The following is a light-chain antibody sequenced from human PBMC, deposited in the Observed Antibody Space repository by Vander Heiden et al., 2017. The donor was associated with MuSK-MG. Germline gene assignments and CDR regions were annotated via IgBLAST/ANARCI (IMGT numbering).Light chain of an antibody. CDR2: AAS. CDR1: EDITNY. Sequence: DIQLTQSPSFLSASVGDRVTITCRATEDITNYLAWYQQKPGKAPKLLISAASTLQSGVPSRFSGSGSRTEFTLTIRSLQPDDFASYYCQHLKSYPYTFGQWTKLDIK. J-gene: IGKJ2*01. CDR3: QHLKSYPYT. V-gene: IGKV1-9*01.